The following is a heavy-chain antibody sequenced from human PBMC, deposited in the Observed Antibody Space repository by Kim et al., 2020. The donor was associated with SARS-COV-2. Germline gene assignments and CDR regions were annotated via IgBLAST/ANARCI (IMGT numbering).Heavy chain of an antibody. CDR3: ARGRRSSSAGYYYYYYMDV. J-gene: IGHJ6*03. D-gene: IGHD6-6*01. CDR2: ISYDGSNK. V-gene: IGHV3-30-3*01. CDR1: GFTFSSYA. Sequence: GGSLRLSCAASGFTFSSYAMHWVRQAPGKGLEWVAVISYDGSNKYYADSVKGRFTISRDNSKNTLYLQMNSLRAEDTAVYYCARGRRSSSAGYYYYYYMDVWGKGTTVTVSS.